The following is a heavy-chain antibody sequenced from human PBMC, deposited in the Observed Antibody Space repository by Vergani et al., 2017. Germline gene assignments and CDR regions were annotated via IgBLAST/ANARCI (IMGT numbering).Heavy chain of an antibody. V-gene: IGHV3-7*01. CDR3: ARSYGVTGRVWFDP. CDR1: GFTFSSYW. D-gene: IGHD4-17*01. J-gene: IGHJ5*02. CDR2: IKEDGSEK. Sequence: EVQLVASGGGLVQPGGSLRLSCAASGFTFSSYWMSWVRQAPGKGLEWVANIKEDGSEKYYVDSVKGRFTISRDNAQNSLYMQMNNLRAEDTAVYYCARSYGVTGRVWFDPWGQGTLVTVSS.